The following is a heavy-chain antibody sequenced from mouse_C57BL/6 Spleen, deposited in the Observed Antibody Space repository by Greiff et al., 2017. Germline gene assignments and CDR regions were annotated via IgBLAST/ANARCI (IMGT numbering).Heavy chain of an antibody. V-gene: IGHV6-3*01. CDR2: IRLKYDNYAT. CDR1: GFTFSNYW. CDR3: TAGYYFDY. J-gene: IGHJ2*01. D-gene: IGHD4-1*01. Sequence: EVQLQASGGGLVQPGGSMKLSCVASGFTFSNYWMKWVRQSPETGPEWVAKIRLKYDNYATQYAESVKGRFTISRDDSKSSVYLQMNNLRAENTGIYYCTAGYYFDYWGQGTTRTVSS.